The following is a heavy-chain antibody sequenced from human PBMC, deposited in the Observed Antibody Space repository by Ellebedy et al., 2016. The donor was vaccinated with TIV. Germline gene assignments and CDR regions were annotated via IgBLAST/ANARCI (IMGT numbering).Heavy chain of an antibody. CDR1: GGSFNGYY. D-gene: IGHD3-16*01. J-gene: IGHJ4*02. Sequence: MPSETLSLTCAVYGGSFNGYYWSWIRQPPGKGLEWIGEINHSGGTNYNPSLKSRVTVSVDTSKNQFSLKLSSVTAADTAVYYCARFWGGFDYWGQGTLVTVSS. V-gene: IGHV4-34*01. CDR2: INHSGGT. CDR3: ARFWGGFDY.